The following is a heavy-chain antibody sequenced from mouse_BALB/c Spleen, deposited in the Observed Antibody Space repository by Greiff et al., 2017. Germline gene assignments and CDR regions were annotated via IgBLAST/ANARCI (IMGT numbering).Heavy chain of an antibody. CDR1: GFSLTSYD. Sequence: VQRVESGPGLVAPSQSLSITCTVSGFSLTSYDISWIRQPPGKGLEWLGVIWTGGGTNYNSAFMSRLSISKDNSKSQVLLKMNSLQTDDTAIYYCVRDYYGYDGRFAYWGQGTLVTVSA. V-gene: IGHV2-9-2*01. CDR3: VRDYYGYDGRFAY. D-gene: IGHD2-2*01. J-gene: IGHJ3*01. CDR2: IWTGGGT.